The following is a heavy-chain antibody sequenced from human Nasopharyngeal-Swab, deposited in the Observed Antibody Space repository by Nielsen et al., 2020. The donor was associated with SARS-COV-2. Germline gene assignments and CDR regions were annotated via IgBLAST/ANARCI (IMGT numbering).Heavy chain of an antibody. Sequence: WIRQPPGKGLEWVGRIKSKTDGGTTDYAAPVKGRFTISRDDSKNTLYLQMNSLKTEDTAVYYCTTTLGYSSGWYFDYWGQGTLVTVSS. V-gene: IGHV3-15*01. CDR3: TTTLGYSSGWYFDY. D-gene: IGHD6-25*01. CDR2: IKSKTDGGTT. J-gene: IGHJ4*02.